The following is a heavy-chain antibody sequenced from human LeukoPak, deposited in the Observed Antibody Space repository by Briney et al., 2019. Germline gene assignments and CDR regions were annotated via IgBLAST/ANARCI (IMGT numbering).Heavy chain of an antibody. J-gene: IGHJ4*02. CDR3: ARRGDSNPSFDY. CDR1: GGSISSYY. CDR2: IYYSGST. Sequence: PSETLSLTCTVSGGSISSYYWSWIRQHPGKGLEWIGYIYYSGSTYYNPSLKSRVTISIDTSKNQFSLKLSSVTAADTAVYYCARRGDSNPSFDYWGQGTLVTVSS. V-gene: IGHV4-59*06. D-gene: IGHD4-17*01.